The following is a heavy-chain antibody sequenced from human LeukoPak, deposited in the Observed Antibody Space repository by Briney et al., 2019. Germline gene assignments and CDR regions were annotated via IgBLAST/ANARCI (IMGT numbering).Heavy chain of an antibody. D-gene: IGHD2-15*01. J-gene: IGHJ5*02. CDR2: IYYSGST. CDR3: AGVTYCSGGSCYDSDNWFDP. CDR1: GGSISSYY. V-gene: IGHV4-59*01. Sequence: PSETLSLTCTVSGGSISSYYWSWIRQPPGKGLEWIGYIYYSGSTNYNPSLKSRVTISVDTSKNQFSLKLSSVTAADTAVYYCAGVTYCSGGSCYDSDNWFDPWGQGTLVTVSS.